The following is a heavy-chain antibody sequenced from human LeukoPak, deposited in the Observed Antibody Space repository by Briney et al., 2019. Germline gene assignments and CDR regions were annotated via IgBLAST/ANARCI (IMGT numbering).Heavy chain of an antibody. Sequence: SETLSLTCTVSGGSITRSYSYWAWIRQPPGKGLEWIGSLYSTGGTHYNPSLKSPVTISVDPSKNQFFLSLSSVTAADTAVYYCAGHFGGQVWNDDWGQGTLVIVSS. J-gene: IGHJ4*02. CDR2: LYSTGGT. CDR3: AGHFGGQVWNDD. V-gene: IGHV4-39*01. D-gene: IGHD3-16*01. CDR1: GGSITRSYSY.